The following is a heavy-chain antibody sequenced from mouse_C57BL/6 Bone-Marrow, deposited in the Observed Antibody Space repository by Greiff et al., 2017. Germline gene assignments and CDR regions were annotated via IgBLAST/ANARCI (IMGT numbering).Heavy chain of an antibody. CDR3: ARFPYGSSYGY. D-gene: IGHD1-1*01. Sequence: VQLQQPGAELVRPGTSVKLSCKASGYTFTSYWMHWVKQRPGQGLEWIGVIDPSDSYTNYNQKLKGKATLTVDTSSSTAYMQLSSLTSEDSAVYYCARFPYGSSYGYWGQGTTLTVSS. J-gene: IGHJ2*01. CDR1: GYTFTSYW. V-gene: IGHV1-59*01. CDR2: IDPSDSYT.